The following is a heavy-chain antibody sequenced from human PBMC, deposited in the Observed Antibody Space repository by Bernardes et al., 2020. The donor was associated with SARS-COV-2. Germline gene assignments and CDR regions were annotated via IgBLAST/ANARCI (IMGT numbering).Heavy chain of an antibody. D-gene: IGHD3-16*01. CDR3: LRDGGHRRFQF. Sequence: GGSLRLSRVVSGFTLSDDHINWIRQAPGKGLEWISYITRNGNSIVYSDSVKGRFTISRDNAENSVYLQMNSLRADDTAVYYCLRDGGHRRFQFWGQGTLVTVSS. V-gene: IGHV3-11*01. J-gene: IGHJ4*02. CDR1: GFTLSDDH. CDR2: ITRNGNSI.